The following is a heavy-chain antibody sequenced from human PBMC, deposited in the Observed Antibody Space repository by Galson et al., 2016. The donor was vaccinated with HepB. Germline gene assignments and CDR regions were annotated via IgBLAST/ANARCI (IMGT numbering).Heavy chain of an antibody. CDR2: MSGSRQNP. V-gene: IGHV3-23*01. J-gene: IGHJ4*02. CDR1: GLNLSRNA. CDR3: ARVGPSGYFFDY. D-gene: IGHD3-22*01. Sequence: SLSLSYAASGLNLSRNAISWVRQAPGNGLEWMSPMSGSRQNPYSTDSVEGRFTSSRDNSKNTLYLQMDSLRAEETATYFCARVGPSGYFFDYWGQGALVTVSS.